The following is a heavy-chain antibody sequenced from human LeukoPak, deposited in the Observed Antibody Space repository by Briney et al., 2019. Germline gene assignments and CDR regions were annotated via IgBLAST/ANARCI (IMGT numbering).Heavy chain of an antibody. Sequence: GGSLRLPCAASGFTFDDYGMSWVRQAPGKGLEWVSGINWNGGSTGYADSVKGRFTISRDNAKNSLYLQMNSLRAEDTALYYCASLYYYGSGENYWGQGTLVTVSS. CDR1: GFTFDDYG. CDR3: ASLYYYGSGENY. CDR2: INWNGGST. D-gene: IGHD3-10*01. V-gene: IGHV3-20*04. J-gene: IGHJ4*02.